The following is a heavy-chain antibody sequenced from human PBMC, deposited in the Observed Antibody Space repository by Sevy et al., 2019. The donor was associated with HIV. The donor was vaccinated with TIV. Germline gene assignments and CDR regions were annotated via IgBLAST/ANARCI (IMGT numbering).Heavy chain of an antibody. Sequence: GGSLRLSCEASGFTFSSYWMHWVRQVPGNGLVWVSRIDPGGRRTGYVDSVKGRFTISRDNAKNTLYLQMNSLGGEDLAVYYCAKDFDWASGYWGQGTLVTVSS. J-gene: IGHJ4*02. CDR2: IDPGGRRT. CDR3: AKDFDWASGY. D-gene: IGHD3-9*01. CDR1: GFTFSSYW. V-gene: IGHV3-74*01.